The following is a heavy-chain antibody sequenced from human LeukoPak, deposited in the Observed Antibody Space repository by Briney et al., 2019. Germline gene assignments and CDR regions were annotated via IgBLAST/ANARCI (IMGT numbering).Heavy chain of an antibody. J-gene: IGHJ4*02. V-gene: IGHV3-7*01. Sequence: GGSLRLSCAASGFTFSSYWMSWVRQAPGKGLEWVANIKQDGSEKYYVDSVKGRFTISRDSAKNSLYLQMNSLRVEDTAVYYCARDPYSGYDLQAFDYWGQGTLVTVSS. D-gene: IGHD5-12*01. CDR2: IKQDGSEK. CDR3: ARDPYSGYDLQAFDY. CDR1: GFTFSSYW.